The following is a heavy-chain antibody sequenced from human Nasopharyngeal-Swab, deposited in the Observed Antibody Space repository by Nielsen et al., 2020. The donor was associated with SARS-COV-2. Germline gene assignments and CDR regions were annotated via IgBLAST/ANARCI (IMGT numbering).Heavy chain of an antibody. CDR3: ATAANYDILTGYYSYYYYMDV. J-gene: IGHJ6*03. Sequence: WIRQPPGKGLEWIGYIYYSGSTNYNPYLKSRVTISVDTSKNQFSLKLSSVTAADTAVYYCATAANYDILTGYYSYYYYMDVWGKGTTVTVSS. CDR2: IYYSGST. D-gene: IGHD3-9*01. V-gene: IGHV4-59*01.